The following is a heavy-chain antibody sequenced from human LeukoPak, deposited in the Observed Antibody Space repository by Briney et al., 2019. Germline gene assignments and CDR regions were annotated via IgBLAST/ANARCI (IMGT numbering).Heavy chain of an antibody. CDR2: IFYNGDT. J-gene: IGHJ4*02. D-gene: IGHD3-10*01. V-gene: IGHV4-39*01. Sequence: TTSETLSLTCSVSDDAISTTAYYWGWVRQSPGKGLEWIGSIFYNGDTYYDPSLKSRISISIDTSENQFSLNLNSMTAADSGVYYCARHFRFIGFGELLAFDTWGQGTRVIVSS. CDR3: ARHFRFIGFGELLAFDT. CDR1: DDAISTTAYY.